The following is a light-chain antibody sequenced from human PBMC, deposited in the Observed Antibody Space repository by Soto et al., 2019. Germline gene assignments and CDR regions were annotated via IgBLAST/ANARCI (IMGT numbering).Light chain of an antibody. Sequence: EIVLTQSPGTLSLSPGERATLSCRASQTLSNIFIAWYQQKPGQAPRLLIYDTSSRATGVPDRYSASGSGTDFNLTISSLEPEDFAVYYCQQRRNWQVTFGQGTRVEIK. CDR3: QQRRNWQVT. J-gene: IGKJ5*01. CDR1: QTLSNIF. CDR2: DTS. V-gene: IGKV3D-20*02.